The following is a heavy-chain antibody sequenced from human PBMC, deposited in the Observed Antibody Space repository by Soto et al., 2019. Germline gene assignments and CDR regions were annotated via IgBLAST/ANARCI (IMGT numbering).Heavy chain of an antibody. J-gene: IGHJ6*02. CDR2: INHSGSS. Sequence: SETLSLAWAVDGGSFSGCYWSWIRQPPGKGLEWMGEINHSGSSNYNPSLKRRGTISVDTSKKQFSLKRRSVTAAETAVYDWGSKPVGILNQPVATGYVGYYYYGMDVWGPGTTVTVSS. D-gene: IGHD2-2*01. CDR3: GSKPVGILNQPVATGYVGYYYYGMDV. V-gene: IGHV4-34*01. CDR1: GGSFSGCY.